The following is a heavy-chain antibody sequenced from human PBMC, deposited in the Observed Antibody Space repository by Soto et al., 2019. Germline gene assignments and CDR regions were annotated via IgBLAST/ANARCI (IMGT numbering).Heavy chain of an antibody. J-gene: IGHJ4*02. Sequence: GGSLRLSCVASGFIFSSNSMNWVRQAPGKGLEWVSYISGMSSTIYYADSVKGRFTISRDNAKNSLYLQMNRLRDEDTAVYYCVRGIVLYKYFDFWGQRTLVTGSS. CDR3: VRGIVLYKYFDF. CDR2: ISGMSSTI. CDR1: GFIFSSNS. D-gene: IGHD1-1*01. V-gene: IGHV3-48*02.